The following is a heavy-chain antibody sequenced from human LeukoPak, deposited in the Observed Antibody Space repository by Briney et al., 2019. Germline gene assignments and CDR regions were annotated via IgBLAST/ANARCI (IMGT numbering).Heavy chain of an antibody. J-gene: IGHJ4*02. CDR2: IIISGSTI. Sequence: PGGSLRLSCAPPGFTFSASYIRWIRQAPGRGLGWVSYIIISGSTIYYADSVKGRFTISRDNAKNSLYLQMNGLGAEETAVYYCARDRGIAVAGGTGFDYWGQGTLVTVSS. CDR1: GFTFSASY. CDR3: ARDRGIAVAGGTGFDY. D-gene: IGHD6-19*01. V-gene: IGHV3-11*01.